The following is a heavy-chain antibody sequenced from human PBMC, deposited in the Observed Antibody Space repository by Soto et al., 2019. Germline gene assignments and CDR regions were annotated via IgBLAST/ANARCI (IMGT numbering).Heavy chain of an antibody. V-gene: IGHV4-30-2*01. Sequence: TLSLTCSVSVGSISSGGYSWIWIRQPPGKGLEWIGYIYHSGSTYYNSSLKSRVTISVDRSKNQFSLKLSSVTAADTAVYYCARAGYSYGYYWGQGTLVTVSS. CDR3: ARAGYSYGYY. J-gene: IGHJ4*02. D-gene: IGHD5-18*01. CDR2: IYHSGST. CDR1: VGSISSGGYS.